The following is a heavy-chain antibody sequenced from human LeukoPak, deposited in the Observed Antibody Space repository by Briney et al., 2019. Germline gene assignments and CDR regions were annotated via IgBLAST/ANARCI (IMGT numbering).Heavy chain of an antibody. Sequence: SQTLSLSCAISGDNVSSNSATWNWIRQSPSRGLECLGRTYYRSKWYNDYAVSAKSRITIIPDTSKNQFSLQLNSVTPDDTALYYCTGDRGVGAAVFFDYWGLGTLVTVSS. CDR2: TYYRSKWYN. J-gene: IGHJ4*02. CDR3: TGDRGVGAAVFFDY. D-gene: IGHD6-13*01. CDR1: GDNVSSNSAT. V-gene: IGHV6-1*01.